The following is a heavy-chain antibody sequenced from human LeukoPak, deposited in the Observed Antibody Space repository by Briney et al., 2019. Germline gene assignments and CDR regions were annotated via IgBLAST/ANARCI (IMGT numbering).Heavy chain of an antibody. J-gene: IGHJ4*02. D-gene: IGHD3-3*01. Sequence: PGGSLRLSCAASGFTFSSYGMHWVRQAPGKGLEWVAVIWYDGSNKYYADSVKGRFTISRDNSKNTLYLQMNSLRAEDTAVYYCARGTLRRGGLSEFGSSFYYSGEETLVTLSS. CDR1: GFTFSSYG. CDR2: IWYDGSNK. V-gene: IGHV3-33*01. CDR3: ARGTLRRGGLSEFGSSFYY.